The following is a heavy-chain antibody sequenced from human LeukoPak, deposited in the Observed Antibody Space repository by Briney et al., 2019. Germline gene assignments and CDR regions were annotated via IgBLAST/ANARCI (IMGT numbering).Heavy chain of an antibody. V-gene: IGHV1-69*04. D-gene: IGHD3-10*01. CDR2: IIPILGIA. CDR1: GGTFSSYA. J-gene: IGHJ4*02. Sequence: SVKVSCKASGGTFSSYAISWVRQAPGQGLEWMGRIIPILGIANYAQKFQGRVTMTEDTSTDTAYMELSSLRSEDTAVYYCARGSSKAMVRGVIMDYWGQGTLVTVSS. CDR3: ARGSSKAMVRGVIMDY.